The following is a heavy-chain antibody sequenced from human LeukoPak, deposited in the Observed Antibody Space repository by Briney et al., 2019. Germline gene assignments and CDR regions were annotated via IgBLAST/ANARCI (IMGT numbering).Heavy chain of an antibody. CDR2: IYYSGST. CDR3: AREALNDYSDNWFDP. D-gene: IGHD4-11*01. CDR1: GGSTSSGDYY. Sequence: SETLSLTCTVSGGSTSSGDYYWRWIRQPPGKGLERIGYIYYSGSTYYNPSLKSRVTISVDTYKKQFSLKLSSVTAADTAVYYCAREALNDYSDNWFDPWGQGTLVTVSS. J-gene: IGHJ5*02. V-gene: IGHV4-30-4*08.